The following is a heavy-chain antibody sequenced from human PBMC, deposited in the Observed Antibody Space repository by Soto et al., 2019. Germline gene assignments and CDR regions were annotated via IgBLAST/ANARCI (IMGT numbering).Heavy chain of an antibody. CDR3: ARNYYGSGSYPPLGFDP. J-gene: IGHJ5*02. D-gene: IGHD3-10*01. Sequence: KVSCKASGGTFSSYAISWVRQAPGQGLEWMGGIIPIFGTANYAQKFQGRVTITADESTSTAYVELSRLRSDDTAVYYCARNYYGSGSYPPLGFDPWGQGTLVTVSS. CDR2: IIPIFGTA. V-gene: IGHV1-69*01. CDR1: GGTFSSYA.